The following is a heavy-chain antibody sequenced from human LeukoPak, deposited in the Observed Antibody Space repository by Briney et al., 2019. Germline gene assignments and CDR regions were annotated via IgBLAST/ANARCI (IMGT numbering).Heavy chain of an antibody. CDR3: ARGTYYYDSSGSLDY. CDR2: INPNSGGT. CDR1: GYTFTGYY. V-gene: IGHV1-2*02. Sequence: ASVKVSCKASGYTFTGYYMHWVRQAPGQGLEWMGWINPNSGGTNYAQKFQGRVTMTRDTSISTAYMELSRLRSDDTAVYYCARGTYYYDSSGSLDYWGQGTLVTVSS. D-gene: IGHD3-22*01. J-gene: IGHJ4*02.